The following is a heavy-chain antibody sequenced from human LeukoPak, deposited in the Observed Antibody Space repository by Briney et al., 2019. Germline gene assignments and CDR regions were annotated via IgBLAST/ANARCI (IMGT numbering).Heavy chain of an antibody. D-gene: IGHD2-2*01. CDR3: ASCGAPYCSSTSSFDP. CDR2: ISAYNGNT. Sequence: ASVKVSCKASGYTFTSYGISWVRQAPGQGLEWMGWISAYNGNTNYAQKLQGRVTMTTDTSTSTAYMELRSLRSDDTAVYYCASCGAPYCSSTSSFDPWGQGTLVTVSS. J-gene: IGHJ5*02. CDR1: GYTFTSYG. V-gene: IGHV1-18*01.